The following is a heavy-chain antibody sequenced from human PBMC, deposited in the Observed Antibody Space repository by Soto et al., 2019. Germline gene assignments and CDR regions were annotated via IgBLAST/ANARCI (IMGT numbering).Heavy chain of an antibody. CDR3: ATGKGTAAAGYYCLGV. CDR2: INHSGSS. D-gene: IGHD6-13*01. J-gene: IGHJ6*02. CDR1: GGSFSGYY. V-gene: IGHV4-34*01. Sequence: QVQLQQWGAGLLKPSETLSVTCAVYGGSFSGYYWSWIRQPPGKGLEWLGEINHSGSSNYNPPLKSRVTISIAPPQPPFFLALSSVTAADTAVYYSATGKGTAAAGYYCLGVSGQGPTVTAS.